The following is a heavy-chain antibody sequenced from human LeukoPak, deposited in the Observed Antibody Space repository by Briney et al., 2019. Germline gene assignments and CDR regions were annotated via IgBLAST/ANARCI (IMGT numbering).Heavy chain of an antibody. CDR2: IKSKTDGGTT. D-gene: IGHD4-23*01. CDR3: TTLTTVVTQYYFDY. J-gene: IGHJ4*02. CDR1: GFTFSNAW. V-gene: IGHV3-15*01. Sequence: PGGSLRLSCAASGFTFSNAWMSWVRQAPGKGLEWVGRIKSKTDGGTTDYAAPVKGRFTISRDDSKNTLYLQMNSLKTEDTAVYYCTTLTTVVTQYYFDYWGQGTLVTVSS.